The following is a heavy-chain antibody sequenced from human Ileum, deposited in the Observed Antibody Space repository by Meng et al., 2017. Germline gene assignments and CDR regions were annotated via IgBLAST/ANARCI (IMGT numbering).Heavy chain of an antibody. CDR3: ARGTPGRSYSDY. J-gene: IGHJ4*02. D-gene: IGHD3-10*01. CDR1: DYTFTGYG. Sequence: QVQPVQSGPEVKKPVASVKVSCKASDYTFTGYGVSWVRQAPGQGLEWMAWLGAKDGDTSHAPKFQGRVTVSADRPTATAYMELRSLRSDDTAVYYCARGTPGRSYSDYWGQGTLVTVSS. CDR2: LGAKDGDT. V-gene: IGHV1-18*01.